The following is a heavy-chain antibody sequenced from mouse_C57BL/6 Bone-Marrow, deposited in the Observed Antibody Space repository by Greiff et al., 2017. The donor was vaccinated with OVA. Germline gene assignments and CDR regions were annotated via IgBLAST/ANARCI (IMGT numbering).Heavy chain of an antibody. CDR3: ARGDYDGYQYYFDY. V-gene: IGHV1-47*01. J-gene: IGHJ2*01. D-gene: IGHD2-3*01. CDR1: GYTFTTYP. CDR2: FHPYNDDT. Sequence: QVQLQQSGAELVKPGASVKMSCKASGYTFTTYPIEWMKQNHGKSLEWIGNFHPYNDDTKYNEKFKGKATLTVEKSSSTVYLALSRLTSDDSAVYYCARGDYDGYQYYFDYWGQGTTLTVSS.